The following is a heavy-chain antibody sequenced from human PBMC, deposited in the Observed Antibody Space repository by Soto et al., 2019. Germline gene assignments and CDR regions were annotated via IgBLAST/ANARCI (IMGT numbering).Heavy chain of an antibody. CDR2: IYPGDSDT. J-gene: IGHJ6*02. D-gene: IGHD6-13*01. CDR3: ATEGIAAAGHYYGMDV. V-gene: IGHV5-51*01. CDR1: GYSFTSYW. Sequence: PGESLTISCNGSGYSFTSYWIGWVRQMPCKGLEWMGIIYPGDSDTRYSPSFQGQVTISADKSISTAYLQWSSLRAEDTAVYYCATEGIAAAGHYYGMDVWGQGTTVTVSS.